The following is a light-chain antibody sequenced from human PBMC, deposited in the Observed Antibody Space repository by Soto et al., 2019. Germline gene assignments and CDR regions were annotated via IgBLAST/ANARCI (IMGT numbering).Light chain of an antibody. J-gene: IGLJ2*01. CDR1: RMDVGGYNY. CDR2: DVS. Sequence: QSALTQPASVSGSPGRSITISCTGTRMDVGGYNYVSWYQQHPGKAPKLMIYDVSNRPSGVSNRFSGSKSGNTASLTISGLQAEDEADYYCSSYTSSSTLVVFGGGTKLTVL. CDR3: SSYTSSSTLVV. V-gene: IGLV2-14*01.